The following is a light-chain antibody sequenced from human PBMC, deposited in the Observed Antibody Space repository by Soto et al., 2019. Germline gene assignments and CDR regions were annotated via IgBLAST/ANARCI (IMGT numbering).Light chain of an antibody. J-gene: IGLJ3*02. CDR3: LLFYSGPSV. CDR2: DTS. V-gene: IGLV7-46*01. Sequence: QAVVTQEPSLTVSPGGTITLTCGSSAGAVTSGHYPHWFQQKPGQAPRTLIFDTSNKHSWTPARFSGSLLGGKAALTLSGAQPEDEAEYYCLLFYSGPSVFGGGTKLTVL. CDR1: AGAVTSGHY.